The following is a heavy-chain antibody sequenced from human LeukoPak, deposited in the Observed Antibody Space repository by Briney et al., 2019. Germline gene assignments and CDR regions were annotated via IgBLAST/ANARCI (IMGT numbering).Heavy chain of an antibody. Sequence: SETLSLTCTVSGGSISSYYWSWIRQPPGKGLEWIGYIYYSGSTNYNPSLKSRVTISVDTSKNQFSLKLSSVTAADTAVYYCAREVAYYGSGSYYTGWFDPWGQGTLVTVSS. CDR2: IYYSGST. CDR3: AREVAYYGSGSYYTGWFDP. D-gene: IGHD3-10*01. V-gene: IGHV4-59*01. J-gene: IGHJ5*02. CDR1: GGSISSYY.